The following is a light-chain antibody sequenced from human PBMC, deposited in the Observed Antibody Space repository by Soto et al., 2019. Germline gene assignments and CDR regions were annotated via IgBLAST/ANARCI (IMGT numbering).Light chain of an antibody. V-gene: IGLV1-44*01. Sequence: QSVLTQPPSAYGTPGQGVTISCSGSSSNIGSNTVNWYQQFPGMAPKLLIYSNNQRPSGVPDRFSGSKSGTSASLAISGLQSGDEADYYCAAWDDSLNGLVVFGGGTQLTVL. J-gene: IGLJ2*01. CDR3: AAWDDSLNGLVV. CDR2: SNN. CDR1: SSNIGSNT.